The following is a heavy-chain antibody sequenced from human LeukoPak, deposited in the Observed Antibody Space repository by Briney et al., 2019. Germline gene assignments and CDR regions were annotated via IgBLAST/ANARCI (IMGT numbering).Heavy chain of an antibody. V-gene: IGHV4-39*01. J-gene: IGHJ5*02. Sequence: PSETLPLTCTVSGGSISSSSYYWGWIRQPPGKGLEWIGSIYYSGSTYYNPSLKSRVTISVDTSKNQFSLKLSSVTAADTSVYYCARQPSSGWLYNWFDPWGQGTLVTVSS. CDR2: IYYSGST. CDR1: GGSISSSSYY. D-gene: IGHD6-19*01. CDR3: ARQPSSGWLYNWFDP.